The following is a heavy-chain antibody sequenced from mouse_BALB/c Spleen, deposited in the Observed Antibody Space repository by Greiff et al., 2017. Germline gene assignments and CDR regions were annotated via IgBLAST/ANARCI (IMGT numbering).Heavy chain of an antibody. J-gene: IGHJ1*01. D-gene: IGHD2-12*01. CDR3: ARSGRRGWYFDV. Sequence: QVQLQQSGAELMKPGASVKISCKATGYTFSSYWIEWVKQRPGHGLEWIGEILPGSGSTNYNEKFKGKATFTADTSSNTAYMQLSSLTSEDSAVYYWARSGRRGWYFDVWGAGTTVTVSS. V-gene: IGHV1-9*01. CDR2: ILPGSGST. CDR1: GYTFSSYW.